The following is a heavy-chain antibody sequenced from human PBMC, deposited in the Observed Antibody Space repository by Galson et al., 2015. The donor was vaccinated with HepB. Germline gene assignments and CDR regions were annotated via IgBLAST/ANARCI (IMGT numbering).Heavy chain of an antibody. CDR3: ATAAGERLVRRGWFDP. CDR1: GGTFLNSS. CDR2: IIPIFGTP. J-gene: IGHJ5*02. D-gene: IGHD2-21*01. V-gene: IGHV1-69*06. Sequence: SVKVSCKAFGGTFLNSSVNWVRQAPGQGLEWMGVIIPIFGTPNYAQKFRGRVTITADKSSSTAYMELSSLRSDDTAIYYCATAAGERLVRRGWFDPWGQGTLVTGSS.